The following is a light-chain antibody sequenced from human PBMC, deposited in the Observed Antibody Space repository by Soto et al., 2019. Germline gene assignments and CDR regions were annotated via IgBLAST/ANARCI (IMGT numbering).Light chain of an antibody. J-gene: IGKJ2*01. Sequence: EKVMTQSPATLSVSPGERATLSCRASQSVRSNLAWYQQKPGQPPRLLIYDASTRATGIPSRFSGSGSGTDFTLTISRLEPEDFAVYYCQQYGNSPPVLYTFGQGTKLEIK. V-gene: IGKV3-15*01. CDR3: QQYGNSPPVLYT. CDR1: QSVRSN. CDR2: DAS.